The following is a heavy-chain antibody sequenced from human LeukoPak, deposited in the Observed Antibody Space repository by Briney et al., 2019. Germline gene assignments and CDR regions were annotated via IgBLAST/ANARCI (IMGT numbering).Heavy chain of an antibody. Sequence: GGSLRLSCTASGFTLSSYTMNWVRQAPGKGLEWVSSIGSDNGDGIYADSVKGRFTISRDNAKNSLYLQMNSLRVEDTAVYYCARDRVSGSGSIDYWGQGTLVTVSS. D-gene: IGHD3-10*01. CDR2: IGSDNGDG. V-gene: IGHV3-21*01. J-gene: IGHJ4*02. CDR3: ARDRVSGSGSIDY. CDR1: GFTLSSYT.